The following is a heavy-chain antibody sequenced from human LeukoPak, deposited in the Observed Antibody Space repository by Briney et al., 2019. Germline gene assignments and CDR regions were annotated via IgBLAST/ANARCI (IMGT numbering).Heavy chain of an antibody. D-gene: IGHD3-10*01. Sequence: GGSLRLSCAASGFTISSYWMNWVRQAPGKGLEWVANIKQDGSEKYYMDSVRGRFTISRDNAKNSLYLQMNSLRVEDTAVYYCARENRGFITRPIDYWGQGTLVTVSS. CDR3: ARENRGFITRPIDY. CDR2: IKQDGSEK. V-gene: IGHV3-7*01. CDR1: GFTISSYW. J-gene: IGHJ4*02.